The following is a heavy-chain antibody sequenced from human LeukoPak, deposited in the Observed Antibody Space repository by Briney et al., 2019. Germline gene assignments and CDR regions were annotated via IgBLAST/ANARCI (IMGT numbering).Heavy chain of an antibody. CDR2: IYYSGST. Sequence: PSETLSLTCTVSGGSISSYYWSWIRQPPGKGLEWIGYIYYSGSTNYNPSLKSRVTISVDTSKNQFSLKLSSVTAADTAVYYCARGAYSSSSVYNYWGQGTLVTVSS. J-gene: IGHJ4*02. V-gene: IGHV4-59*01. CDR1: GGSISSYY. CDR3: ARGAYSSSSVYNY. D-gene: IGHD6-6*01.